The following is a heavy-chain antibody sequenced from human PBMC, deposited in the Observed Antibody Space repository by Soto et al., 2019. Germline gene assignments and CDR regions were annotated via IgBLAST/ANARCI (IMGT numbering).Heavy chain of an antibody. CDR2: IIPIFGTA. CDR3: PRSTPIHNIVVVPDAPGRADYSYYAMDV. D-gene: IGHD2-2*01. CDR1: GGTFSSYA. V-gene: IGHV1-69*13. Sequence: ASVKVSCKASGGTFSSYAISWVRQAPGQGLEWMGGIIPIFGTANYAQKFQGRVTITADESTSTAYMELSSLRSEDTAVYYCPRSTPIHNIVVVPDAPGRADYSYYAMDVWGPGTMVTVSS. J-gene: IGHJ6*02.